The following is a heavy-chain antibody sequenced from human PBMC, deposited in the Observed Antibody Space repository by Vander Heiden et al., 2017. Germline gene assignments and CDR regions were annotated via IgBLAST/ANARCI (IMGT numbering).Heavy chain of an antibody. Sequence: QLQLQESGPGLVKPSETLSLTCVASGDFISNNYYYWCWTRQPPGKGLEWIGNIYYSGTAFYNPSLKSRVTISVDTSTNQFSLRLRSVTAADTAVYYCARARDGYLADYFDYWGQGSLVTVSS. CDR3: ARARDGYLADYFDY. CDR1: GDFISNNYYY. J-gene: IGHJ4*02. CDR2: IYYSGTA. D-gene: IGHD5-12*01. V-gene: IGHV4-39*01.